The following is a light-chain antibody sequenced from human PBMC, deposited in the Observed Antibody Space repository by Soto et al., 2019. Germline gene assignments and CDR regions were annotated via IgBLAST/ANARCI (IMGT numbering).Light chain of an antibody. J-gene: IGKJ4*01. Sequence: EIVMTQSPATLSVSPGERATLSCRASQSVSDNLAWYQQKPGQAPRLLIYGASTRATNIPARFSGSGSGTEFTLTISSLQSEDFALYYCQQYNNWLTFGGGTKVEIK. V-gene: IGKV3-15*01. CDR2: GAS. CDR1: QSVSDN. CDR3: QQYNNWLT.